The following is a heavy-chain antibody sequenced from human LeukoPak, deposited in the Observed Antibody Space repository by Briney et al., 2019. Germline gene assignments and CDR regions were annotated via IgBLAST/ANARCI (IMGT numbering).Heavy chain of an antibody. Sequence: PSETLSLTCAVYGGSFSGYYWSWIRQPPGKGLEWIGEINHSGSTNYNPSLKSRVTISVDTSKNQFSLKLSSVTAADTAVYYCARSRGLMWYFDYWGQGTLVTVSS. D-gene: IGHD2-21*01. CDR2: INHSGST. CDR3: ARSRGLMWYFDY. CDR1: GGSFSGYY. J-gene: IGHJ4*02. V-gene: IGHV4-34*01.